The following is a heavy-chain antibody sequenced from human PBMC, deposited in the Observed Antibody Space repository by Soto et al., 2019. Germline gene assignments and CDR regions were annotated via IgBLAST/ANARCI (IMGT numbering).Heavy chain of an antibody. D-gene: IGHD1-26*01. Sequence: PGGSLRLSCAASGFTFSNYVMNWVRQAPGKGLEWVSTISGSVSSTFYADSVKGRSTISRDNSKNTLYLQLNSLGAEDTAVYYCSRGGSGSYYVSLGMDVWGQGTRVTVSS. CDR1: GFTFSNYV. CDR3: SRGGSGSYYVSLGMDV. J-gene: IGHJ6*02. V-gene: IGHV3-23*01. CDR2: ISGSVSST.